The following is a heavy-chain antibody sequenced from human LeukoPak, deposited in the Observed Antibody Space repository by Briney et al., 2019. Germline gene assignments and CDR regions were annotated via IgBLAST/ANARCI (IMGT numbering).Heavy chain of an antibody. CDR1: GGSISSSSYY. CDR3: AREWELQSWFDP. J-gene: IGHJ5*02. V-gene: IGHV4-39*07. CDR2: IYYSGST. D-gene: IGHD1-26*01. Sequence: SETLSLTCTVSGGSISSSSYYWGWIRQPPGKGLEWIGSIYYSGSTYYNPSLKSRVTISVDTSKNQFSLKLSSVTAADTAVYYCAREWELQSWFDPWGQGTLVTVSS.